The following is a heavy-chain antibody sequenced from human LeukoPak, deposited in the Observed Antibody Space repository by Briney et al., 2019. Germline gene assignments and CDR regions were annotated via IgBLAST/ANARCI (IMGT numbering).Heavy chain of an antibody. V-gene: IGHV1-2*02. D-gene: IGHD7-27*01. J-gene: IGHJ4*02. CDR2: INPNSGGT. Sequence: ASVKVSCTASGYTFTGYYMHWVRQAPGQGLEWMGWINPNSGGTNYAQKLQGRVTMTTDTSTSTAYMELRSLRSDDTAVYYCARDAPITGDLAFYDYWGQGTLVTVSS. CDR1: GYTFTGYY. CDR3: ARDAPITGDLAFYDY.